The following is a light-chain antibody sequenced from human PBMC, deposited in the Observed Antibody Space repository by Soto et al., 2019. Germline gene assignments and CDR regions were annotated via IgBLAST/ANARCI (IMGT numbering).Light chain of an antibody. CDR3: CSYAGSNNYV. Sequence: QSALTQPPSASGSPGQSVTISCTGTSSDVGGYKYVSWFQQHPGKAPKLMICEVSKRPSGVPDRFSGSRSDNTASLTVSGLQAEDEADYYCCSYAGSNNYVFGTGTKLTVL. J-gene: IGLJ1*01. CDR1: SSDVGGYKY. V-gene: IGLV2-8*01. CDR2: EVS.